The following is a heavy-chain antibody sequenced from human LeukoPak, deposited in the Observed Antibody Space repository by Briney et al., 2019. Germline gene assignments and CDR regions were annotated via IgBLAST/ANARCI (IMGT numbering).Heavy chain of an antibody. V-gene: IGHV4-59*08. J-gene: IGHJ3*02. CDR1: GGSISSYY. Sequence: SETLSLTCTVSGGSISSYYWSWIRQPPGKGLEWIGYIYYTGSTNYNPSLKSRVTISVGTSKNQLSLKLRPVTAADTAVYYCARQDSGTYLNPLDIWGQGTVVTVSS. CDR3: ARQDSGTYLNPLDI. CDR2: IYYTGST. D-gene: IGHD1-26*01.